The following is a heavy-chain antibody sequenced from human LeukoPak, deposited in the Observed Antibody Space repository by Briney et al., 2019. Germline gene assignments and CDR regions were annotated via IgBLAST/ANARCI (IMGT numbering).Heavy chain of an antibody. J-gene: IGHJ6*03. CDR3: ARGPTGFWSGYLTYYYMDV. D-gene: IGHD3-3*01. V-gene: IGHV3-7*01. CDR2: IKQDGSEK. Sequence: TGGSLRLSCAASGFTFSSYWMSWVRQAPGKGLEWVANIKQDGSEKYYVDSVKGRFTISRDNAKNSLYLQMNSLRAEDTAVYYCARGPTGFWSGYLTYYYMDVWGKGTTVTVSS. CDR1: GFTFSSYW.